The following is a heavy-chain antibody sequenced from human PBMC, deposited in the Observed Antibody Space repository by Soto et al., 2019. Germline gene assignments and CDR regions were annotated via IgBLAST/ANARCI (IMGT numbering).Heavy chain of an antibody. Sequence: GGSLRLSCAASGFTFSSYGMHWVRQAPGKGLEWVAVIWYDGSNKYYADSVKGRFTISRDNAKNTLYLQMNSLRAEDTAVYYCARDPKYYDFWSGYFYYFDYWGQGTLVTVSS. CDR2: IWYDGSNK. D-gene: IGHD3-3*01. J-gene: IGHJ4*02. CDR1: GFTFSSYG. V-gene: IGHV3-33*01. CDR3: ARDPKYYDFWSGYFYYFDY.